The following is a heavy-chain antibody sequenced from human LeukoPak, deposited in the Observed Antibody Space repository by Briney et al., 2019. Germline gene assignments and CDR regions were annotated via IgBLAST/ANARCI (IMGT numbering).Heavy chain of an antibody. D-gene: IGHD7-27*01. CDR2: INPGGGST. V-gene: IGHV1-46*01. CDR1: GYTLTELS. CDR3: ARARTGDSDY. J-gene: IGHJ4*02. Sequence: ASVKVSCKVSGYTLTELSMHWVRQAPGQGLEWMGLINPGGGSTTYSQKFQGRVTMTRDTSTNTVYMELNSLRSEDTALYYCARARTGDSDYWGQGTLVTVSS.